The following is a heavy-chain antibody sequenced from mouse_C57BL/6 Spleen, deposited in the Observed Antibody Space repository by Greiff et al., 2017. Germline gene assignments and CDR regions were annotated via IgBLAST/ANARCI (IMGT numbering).Heavy chain of an antibody. Sequence: QVQLQQPVAELVMPGASVKLSCKASGYTFTSYWMHWVKQRPGQGLEWIGEIDPSDSSTHSNQQFTSKSTLTVDKSSSTASRQHISLTSEDAAVYYCARHGYAGAGYVDNWGQGTTLTVSS. CDR1: GYTFTSYW. CDR2: IDPSDSST. CDR3: ARHGYAGAGYVDN. V-gene: IGHV1-69*01. D-gene: IGHD2-2*01. J-gene: IGHJ2*01.